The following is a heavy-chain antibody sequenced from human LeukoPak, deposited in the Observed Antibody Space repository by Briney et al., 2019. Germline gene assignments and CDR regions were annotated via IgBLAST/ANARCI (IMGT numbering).Heavy chain of an antibody. V-gene: IGHV3-23*01. CDR3: AKDTTWIQLWLDY. CDR2: ISGSGGST. J-gene: IGHJ4*02. D-gene: IGHD5-18*01. Sequence: GGSLRLSCEASGFTFSAYAMTWVRQAPGKGLEWVSAISGSGGSTYYADSVKGRFTISRDNSKNTLYLQMNSLRAEDTAVYYCAKDTTWIQLWLDYWGQGTLVTVSS. CDR1: GFTFSAYA.